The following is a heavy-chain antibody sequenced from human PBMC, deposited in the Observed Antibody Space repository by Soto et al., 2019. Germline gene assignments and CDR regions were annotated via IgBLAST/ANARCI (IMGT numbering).Heavy chain of an antibody. CDR1: GFTFSTYG. V-gene: IGHV3-30*02. CDR2: MGNDGITT. J-gene: IGHJ3*02. CDR3: PKELQWELHAFDI. Sequence: PGGSLRLSCAASGFTFSTYGMHWVRQAPGKELEWVAVMGNDGITTFYADSVKGRFTISRDNSKNTLFLQMNSLRADDTAVYYCPKELQWELHAFDISGPGTMLTVSS. D-gene: IGHD1-26*01.